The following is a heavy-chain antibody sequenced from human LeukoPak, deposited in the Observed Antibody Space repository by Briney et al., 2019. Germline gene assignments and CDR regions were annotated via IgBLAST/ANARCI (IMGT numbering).Heavy chain of an antibody. CDR3: ARGVSYYDSSGYYNEYFQH. V-gene: IGHV4-59*08. Sequence: SETLSLTCTVSGGSISSYYWSWIRQPPGKGLEWIGYIYYSGSTNYNPSLKSRVTISVDTSKNQFSLKLNSVTAADTAVYYCARGVSYYDSSGYYNEYFQHWGQGTLVTVSS. D-gene: IGHD3-22*01. CDR1: GGSISSYY. J-gene: IGHJ1*01. CDR2: IYYSGST.